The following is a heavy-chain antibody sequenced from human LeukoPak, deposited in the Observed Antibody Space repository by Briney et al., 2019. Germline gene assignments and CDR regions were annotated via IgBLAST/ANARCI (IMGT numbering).Heavy chain of an antibody. V-gene: IGHV1-8*03. Sequence: GASVKVSCKASGYTFNNYDINWVRQATGQGLEWMGYMNPNSGNTGYAQKFQGRVTITKNTSISTAYMELSRLRSEDTAVYYCAREGFDSWGPGNLVTVSS. CDR1: GYTFNNYD. CDR2: MNPNSGNT. J-gene: IGHJ4*02. CDR3: AREGFDS.